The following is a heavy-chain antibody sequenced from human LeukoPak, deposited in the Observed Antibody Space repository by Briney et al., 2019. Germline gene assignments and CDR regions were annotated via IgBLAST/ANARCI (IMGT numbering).Heavy chain of an antibody. Sequence: ASETLSLTCAVYGGSFSGYYWSWIRQPPGKGLEWIGEINHSGSTNYNPSLKSRVTISVDTSKNQFFLKLSSVTAADTAVYYCARRPLGYCSSTSCPTPYYFDYWGQGTLVTVSS. J-gene: IGHJ4*02. V-gene: IGHV4-34*01. CDR2: INHSGST. CDR1: GGSFSGYY. D-gene: IGHD2-2*01. CDR3: ARRPLGYCSSTSCPTPYYFDY.